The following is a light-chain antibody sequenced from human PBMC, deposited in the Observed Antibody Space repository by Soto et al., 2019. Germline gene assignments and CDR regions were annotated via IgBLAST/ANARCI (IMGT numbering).Light chain of an antibody. CDR3: SSYSLSTAYL. J-gene: IGLJ1*01. Sequence: QSALTQPASVSGSPGQSITISCTGTSSDVGGYDYVSWYHIHPGTAPKLMVFEVSNRPSGVSYRFSCSKSGNTASLTISGLQAEDEADYFCSSYSLSTAYLFGTGTKV. CDR1: SSDVGGYDY. V-gene: IGLV2-14*01. CDR2: EVS.